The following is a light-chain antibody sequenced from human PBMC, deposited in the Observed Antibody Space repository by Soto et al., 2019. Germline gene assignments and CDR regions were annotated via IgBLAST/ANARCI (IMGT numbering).Light chain of an antibody. Sequence: DIERTQSPATLSLSPGDRAALSCGASQSLSNHFLACYQKKPSQAPRLLITGASSRATVIPAMFSGSGSGTEFTLTITRVESEDFSVYYCQKYATSALTFGGGTKVEIK. CDR3: QKYATSALT. CDR2: GAS. J-gene: IGKJ4*01. V-gene: IGKV3-20*01. CDR1: QSLSNHF.